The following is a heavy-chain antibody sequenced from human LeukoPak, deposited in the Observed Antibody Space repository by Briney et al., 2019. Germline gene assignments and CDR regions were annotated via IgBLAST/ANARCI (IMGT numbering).Heavy chain of an antibody. V-gene: IGHV3-23*01. D-gene: IGHD6-19*01. CDR1: GFTFSSYA. J-gene: IGHJ4*02. Sequence: GGSLRLSCAASGFTFSSYAMSWVRQAPGKGLEWVSAISGSGGSTYYADSVKGRFTISRDSSKNTLYLQMNSLRAEDTAVYYCATGRVPIAVAARLWGYWGQGTLVTVSS. CDR3: ATGRVPIAVAARLWGY. CDR2: ISGSGGST.